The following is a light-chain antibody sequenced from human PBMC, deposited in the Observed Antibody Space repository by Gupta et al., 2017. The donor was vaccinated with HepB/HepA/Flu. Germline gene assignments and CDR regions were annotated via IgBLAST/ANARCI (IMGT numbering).Light chain of an antibody. CDR2: SHN. J-gene: IGLJ2*01. V-gene: IGLV1-44*01. CDR3: AAWDDSLNGVV. CDR1: NSNIGSNT. Sequence: QSVLPQPPSASGPPGQRVTFSCSGSNSNIGSNTVNWYQQFPGTAPKLLIYSHNQRPSGVPDRFSGSKSGTSASLAISGLRSEDEADYYCAAWDDSLNGVVFGGGTKLTVL.